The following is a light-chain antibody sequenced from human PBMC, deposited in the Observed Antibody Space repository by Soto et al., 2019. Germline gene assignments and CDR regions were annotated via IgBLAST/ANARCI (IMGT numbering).Light chain of an antibody. Sequence: ENVLTQSPGTLSLSPGERATLSCRASQSVSGNYVAWYQQKPGQAPRLLVYGASSRATGIPDRFSGSGSGTDFTLTISRLEPEDFAVYYCQQYGSSRWTFGQGTKVDIK. V-gene: IGKV3-20*01. CDR1: QSVSGNY. CDR2: GAS. J-gene: IGKJ1*01. CDR3: QQYGSSRWT.